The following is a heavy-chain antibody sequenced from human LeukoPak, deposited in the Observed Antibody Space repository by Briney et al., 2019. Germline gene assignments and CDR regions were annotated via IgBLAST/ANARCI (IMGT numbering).Heavy chain of an antibody. V-gene: IGHV5-51*01. Sequence: GESLKISCKGSGYSFPTYWIAWVRQMPGKGLEWMGIIYPDESNIRDSPSFQGQVTISDDKSISTAYLQWSSLKASDTAMYYCARPPSRGYSSSFEYWGQGTLVTVSS. J-gene: IGHJ4*02. CDR3: ARPPSRGYSSSFEY. D-gene: IGHD2-2*03. CDR2: IYPDESNI. CDR1: GYSFPTYW.